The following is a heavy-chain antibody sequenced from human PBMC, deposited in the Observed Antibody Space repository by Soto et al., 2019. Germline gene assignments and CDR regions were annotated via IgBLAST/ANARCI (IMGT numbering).Heavy chain of an antibody. Sequence: VQLVQSGLEVKKPGASVKVSCKASGYTFAMYGISWVRQAPGQGLQWMGWISSYNGNTNYAQSLQGRVTMTRDTSTSTVYMELRSLRSDDTAVYYCARGGSGHWDSRGQGTLVTVSS. CDR3: ARGGSGHWDS. CDR2: ISSYNGNT. V-gene: IGHV1-18*01. J-gene: IGHJ5*01. CDR1: GYTFAMYG. D-gene: IGHD2-15*01.